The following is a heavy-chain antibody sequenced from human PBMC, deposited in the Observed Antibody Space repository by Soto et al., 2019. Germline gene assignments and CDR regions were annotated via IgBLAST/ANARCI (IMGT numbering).Heavy chain of an antibody. CDR1: GDSVSDNSAA. Sequence: SQTLSLTCAISGDSVSDNSAAWNWIRQSPSRGLEWLGRTYYRSKWYNDYAVSVKSRITVTPDTSKNQFSLHLNSVTPEDTAVSYCARESPYYVSSDSYLDYWGQGALVTVSS. CDR2: TYYRSKWYN. J-gene: IGHJ4*02. CDR3: ARESPYYVSSDSYLDY. D-gene: IGHD3-16*01. V-gene: IGHV6-1*01.